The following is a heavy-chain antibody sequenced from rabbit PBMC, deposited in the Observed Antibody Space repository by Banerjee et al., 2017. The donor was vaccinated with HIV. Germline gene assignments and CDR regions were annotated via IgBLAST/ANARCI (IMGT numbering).Heavy chain of an antibody. CDR3: ARDPGAFGDLPL. D-gene: IGHD5-1*01. V-gene: IGHV1S45*01. CDR2: IRAGVSGAT. CDR1: EFSFSNKYV. J-gene: IGHJ6*01. Sequence: QEQLEESGGGLVQPEGSLTLTCTASEFSFSNKYVMCWVRQAPGKGLEWIACIRAGVSGATASASWAKGRFTISTTSSTTVTLQMTSLTAADTATYFCARDPGAFGDLPLWGPGTLVTVS.